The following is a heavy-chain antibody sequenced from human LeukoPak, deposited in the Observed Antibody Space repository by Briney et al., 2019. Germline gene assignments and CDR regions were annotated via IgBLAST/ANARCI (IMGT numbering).Heavy chain of an antibody. Sequence: SETLSLTCTVSGGSISSNFWSWIRQPPGKGLEWIAYIYYSGNIIYNPSLQSRVTMSGDTSKNQFSLRLTSVTAADTAVYYCARHSLPPRPGAVAGTHFDYWGLGTLVTVSS. J-gene: IGHJ4*02. CDR3: ARHSLPPRPGAVAGTHFDY. V-gene: IGHV4-59*08. D-gene: IGHD6-19*01. CDR2: IYYSGNI. CDR1: GGSISSNF.